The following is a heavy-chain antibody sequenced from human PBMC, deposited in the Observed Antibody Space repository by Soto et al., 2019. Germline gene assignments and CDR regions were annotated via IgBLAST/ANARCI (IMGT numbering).Heavy chain of an antibody. CDR3: TTDSADIVVVPATLGMDV. CDR2: IKSITDGGTT. Sequence: PGGSLRLSCAASGITFSNAWMTWVRQAPGKXLEWVGRIKSITDGGTTDYAAPVKGRFTISRDDSKDTLYLQMINLRTEDTAVYHCTTDSADIVVVPATLGMDVWGQGTTVTVSS. V-gene: IGHV3-15*01. CDR1: GITFSNAW. D-gene: IGHD2-2*01. J-gene: IGHJ6*02.